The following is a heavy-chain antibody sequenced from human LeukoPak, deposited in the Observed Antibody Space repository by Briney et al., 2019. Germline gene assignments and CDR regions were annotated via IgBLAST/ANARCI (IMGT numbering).Heavy chain of an antibody. CDR3: ARVGYNYDILTGYGSEYYFDY. J-gene: IGHJ4*02. Sequence: PGGSLRLSCAASGFTFDDYAMHWVRQAPGKGLEWVSLISWDGGSTYYADSVKGRFTISRDNSKNSLYLQMNSLRAEDTAVYYCARVGYNYDILTGYGSEYYFDYWGQGTLVTVSS. D-gene: IGHD3-9*01. CDR1: GFTFDDYA. CDR2: ISWDGGST. V-gene: IGHV3-43D*03.